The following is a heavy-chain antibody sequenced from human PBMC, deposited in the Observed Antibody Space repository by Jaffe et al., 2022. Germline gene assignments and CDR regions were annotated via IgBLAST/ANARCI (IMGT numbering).Heavy chain of an antibody. J-gene: IGHJ4*02. Sequence: QVQLVESGGGVVQPGGSLRLSCAASGFTFSSYGMHWVRQAPGKGLEWVAFIRYDGSNKYYADSVKGRFTISRDNSKNTLYLQMNSLRAEDTAVYYCAKGRHGDYGGVFGDYWGQGTLVTVSS. CDR2: IRYDGSNK. D-gene: IGHD4-17*01. CDR3: AKGRHGDYGGVFGDY. V-gene: IGHV3-30*02. CDR1: GFTFSSYG.